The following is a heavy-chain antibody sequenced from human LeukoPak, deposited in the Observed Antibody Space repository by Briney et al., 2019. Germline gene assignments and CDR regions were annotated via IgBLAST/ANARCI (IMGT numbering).Heavy chain of an antibody. CDR2: INHSGST. CDR3: ARGLKQQLTPASYFDY. V-gene: IGHV4-34*01. Sequence: SETLSLTCAVYGGSFRGYYWSWIRQPPGKGLEWIGEINHSGSTNYNPSLQSRVTISVDTSKNQFSLKLSSVTAADTAVYYCARGLKQQLTPASYFDYWGQGTLVTVSS. J-gene: IGHJ4*02. D-gene: IGHD6-13*01. CDR1: GGSFRGYY.